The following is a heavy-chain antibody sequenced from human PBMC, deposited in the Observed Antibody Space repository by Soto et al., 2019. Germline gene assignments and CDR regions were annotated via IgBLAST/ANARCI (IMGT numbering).Heavy chain of an antibody. V-gene: IGHV4-30-2*01. CDR3: ARVRREFDTSRLYTWFAP. J-gene: IGHJ5*02. D-gene: IGHD3-10*01. CDR2: IYFGGST. CDR1: GGSRGSGGDG. Sequence: ASESQSPSRGVAGGSRGSGGDGWNRKQETPGKGLEWIGYIYFGGSTYYNPSLQRRVTMSVDRSRNQFSLKLNSVTAADTAVYYCARVRREFDTSRLYTWFAPWGQGTLVTVSS.